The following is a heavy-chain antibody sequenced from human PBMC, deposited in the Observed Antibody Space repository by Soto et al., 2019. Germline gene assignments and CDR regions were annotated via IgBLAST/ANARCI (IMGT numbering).Heavy chain of an antibody. CDR2: IIPMFDIA. J-gene: IGHJ3*02. D-gene: IGHD6-6*01. CDR1: GGSFSIYT. V-gene: IGHV1-69*02. CDR3: TLGSLSAEVFDI. Sequence: QVQLVQSGVEVKKPGSSVKVSCKAAGGSFSIYTVFWVRQAPGQGLEWMGRIIPMFDIANYAQNFQGRVTFNAEKFTDTVYMEMLNLRSDDTAVYYCTLGSLSAEVFDIWGQGTLVTVSS.